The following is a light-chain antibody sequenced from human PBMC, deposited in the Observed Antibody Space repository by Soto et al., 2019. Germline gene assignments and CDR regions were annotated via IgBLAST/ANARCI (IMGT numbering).Light chain of an antibody. CDR1: QRISSY. V-gene: IGKV1-39*01. CDR2: AAS. CDR3: QQTYSIPRT. Sequence: DIQMTQSPSSLSASVGDRVTITCRASQRISSYLNWYQQKPGKAPRLLIYAASSLQSGVPSRFSGSGSGTDFTLTISGLQSEDFATYYCQQTYSIPRTFGQRTKVDIK. J-gene: IGKJ1*01.